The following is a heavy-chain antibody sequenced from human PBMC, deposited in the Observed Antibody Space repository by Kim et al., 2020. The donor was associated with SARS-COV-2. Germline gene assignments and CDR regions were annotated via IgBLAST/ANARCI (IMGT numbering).Heavy chain of an antibody. J-gene: IGHJ4*02. Sequence: YADSVKCRFTISRDNAKNSLYLQMNSLRAEDTAVYYCARDLEGMATIFDYWGQGTLVTVSS. V-gene: IGHV3-21*01. D-gene: IGHD5-12*01. CDR3: ARDLEGMATIFDY.